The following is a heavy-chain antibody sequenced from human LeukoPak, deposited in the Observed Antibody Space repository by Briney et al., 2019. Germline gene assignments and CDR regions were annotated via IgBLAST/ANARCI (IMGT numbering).Heavy chain of an antibody. J-gene: IGHJ6*02. Sequence: GGSLRLSCAASGFIFSSYSMHWIRQAPGKGLEWVSSISSSSSYIYYADSVKGRFTISRDNAKNSLYLQMNSLRAEDTAVYYCARDSIYGDYVSYGMDVWGQGTTVTVSS. D-gene: IGHD4-17*01. CDR1: GFIFSSYS. CDR2: ISSSSSYI. V-gene: IGHV3-21*01. CDR3: ARDSIYGDYVSYGMDV.